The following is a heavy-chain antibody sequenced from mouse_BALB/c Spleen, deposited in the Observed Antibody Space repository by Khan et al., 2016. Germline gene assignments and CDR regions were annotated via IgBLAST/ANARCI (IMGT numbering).Heavy chain of an antibody. D-gene: IGHD2-1*01. CDR2: IDPANGNT. J-gene: IGHJ3*01. CDR3: ARYGNYAY. Sequence: EVQRQESGAELVKPGASVKLSCTASGFNIKDTYMHWVKQRPEQGLEWIGRIDPANGNTKYDPKFQGKATITADTSSNTAYLQLSSLTSEDTAVYYCARYGNYAYWGQGTLVTVSA. CDR1: GFNIKDTY. V-gene: IGHV14-3*02.